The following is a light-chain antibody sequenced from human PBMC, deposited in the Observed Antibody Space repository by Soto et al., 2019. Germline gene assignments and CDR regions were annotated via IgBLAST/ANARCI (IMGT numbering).Light chain of an antibody. Sequence: DIQMTQSPSTLSASVGDRVTITCRASQSINNWLAWYQQKPGKAPKLLIYDASSVQSGVPSRFSGSGSGTEFTLTISSLQPDDFAVYSCLQYNSYPYTFGQGTKLEIK. V-gene: IGKV1-5*01. J-gene: IGKJ2*01. CDR2: DAS. CDR1: QSINNW. CDR3: LQYNSYPYT.